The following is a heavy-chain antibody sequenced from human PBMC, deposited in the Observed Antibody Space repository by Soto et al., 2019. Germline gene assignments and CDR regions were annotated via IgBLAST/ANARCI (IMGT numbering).Heavy chain of an antibody. J-gene: IGHJ4*02. CDR1: VFTFSTFS. V-gene: IGHV3-48*02. CDR2: IGGSGGSI. Sequence: GGSLLVACASSVFTFSTFSMNWVRQAPGKGLDWLSYIGGSGGSISYADSVKGRFTISIDNGKKTLYLQMSSLRDEDTAVYYCARDLAWAFDSWGQGAMVTVSS. CDR3: ARDLAWAFDS. D-gene: IGHD1-26*01.